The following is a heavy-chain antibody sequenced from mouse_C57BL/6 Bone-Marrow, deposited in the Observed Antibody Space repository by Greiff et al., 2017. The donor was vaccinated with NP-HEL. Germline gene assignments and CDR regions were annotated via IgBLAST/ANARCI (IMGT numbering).Heavy chain of an antibody. Sequence: EVMLVESGGDLVKPGGSLKLSCAASGFTFSSYGMSWVRQTPDKRLEWVATISSGGSYTYYPDSVKGRFTISRDNAKNTQYLQMSSLKSEYTAMYCCARLGLAWCAYWCQGTLVTVSA. D-gene: IGHD6-1*01. J-gene: IGHJ3*01. CDR1: GFTFSSYG. CDR2: ISSGGSYT. V-gene: IGHV5-6*01. CDR3: ARLGLAWCAY.